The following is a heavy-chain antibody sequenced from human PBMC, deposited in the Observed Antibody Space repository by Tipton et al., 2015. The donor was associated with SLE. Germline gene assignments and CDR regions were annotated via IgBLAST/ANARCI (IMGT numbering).Heavy chain of an antibody. CDR3: ARMGGTGYSSSWFNS. J-gene: IGHJ5*01. D-gene: IGHD6-13*01. Sequence: GSLRLSCAGSGFIFSSYWRSWVRHAPGKGLEWVANIRQDAVETYYMDSVKGRFSIFRDNDRNSVYLQMNSLRAEDTAIYYCARMGGTGYSSSWFNSWGQGIQVTVSS. CDR2: IRQDAVET. V-gene: IGHV3-7*01. CDR1: GFIFSSYW.